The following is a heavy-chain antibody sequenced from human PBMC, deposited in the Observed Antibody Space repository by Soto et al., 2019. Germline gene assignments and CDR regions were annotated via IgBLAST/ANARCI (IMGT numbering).Heavy chain of an antibody. V-gene: IGHV1-69*13. J-gene: IGHJ6*02. CDR1: GGTFSSYA. CDR2: IIPIFGTA. Sequence: SVKVSCKASGGTFSSYAISWVRQAPGQGLEWMGGIIPIFGTANYAQKFQGRVTITADESTSTAYMELSSLRSEDTAVYYCAREQGRTYSSSWYWGMDVWGQGTTVTVSS. D-gene: IGHD6-13*01. CDR3: AREQGRTYSSSWYWGMDV.